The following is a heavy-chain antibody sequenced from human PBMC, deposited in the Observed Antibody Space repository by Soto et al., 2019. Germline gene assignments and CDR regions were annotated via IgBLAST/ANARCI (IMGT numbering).Heavy chain of an antibody. V-gene: IGHV1-69*02. CDR1: GGTFSSYT. CDR3: ARSRLHQNWFAP. CDR2: IIPILGIA. J-gene: IGHJ5*02. Sequence: ASVKVSCKASGGTFSSYTISWVRQAPGQGLEWMGRIIPILGIANYAQKFQGRVTITADKSTSTAYMELSSLRSEDTAVYYCARSRLHQNWFAPSGQGTPVTVSS.